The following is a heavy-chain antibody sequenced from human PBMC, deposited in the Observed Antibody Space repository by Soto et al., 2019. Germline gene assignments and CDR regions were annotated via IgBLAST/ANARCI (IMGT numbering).Heavy chain of an antibody. CDR2: IYYNGNT. J-gene: IGHJ6*02. CDR1: VHSVSSAGYY. V-gene: IGHV4-61*08. Sequence: PSETLSLTCTVSVHSVSSAGYYWSWIRQPPGKELEWVGYIYYNGNTDYNPSLKSRVTISLDTSKNQFSLKVSSVIAADTAVYYCARDGGYSRGFHYYGMDVWGQGTTVTVSS. D-gene: IGHD5-18*01. CDR3: ARDGGYSRGFHYYGMDV.